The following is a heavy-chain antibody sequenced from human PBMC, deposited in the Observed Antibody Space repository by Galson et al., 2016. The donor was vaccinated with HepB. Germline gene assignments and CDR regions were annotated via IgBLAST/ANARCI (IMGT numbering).Heavy chain of an antibody. V-gene: IGHV3-33*01. CDR3: GRDVAVAGTGVDY. Sequence: SLRLSCAASGFTFSSYGMHWVRQAPGKGLEWVAVTWHDGSNKYYAESVKGRFTISRDNSKNSLYLQMNSLRAEDTAVYYCGRDVAVAGTGVDYWGQGTLVTVSS. CDR1: GFTFSSYG. J-gene: IGHJ4*02. D-gene: IGHD6-19*01. CDR2: TWHDGSNK.